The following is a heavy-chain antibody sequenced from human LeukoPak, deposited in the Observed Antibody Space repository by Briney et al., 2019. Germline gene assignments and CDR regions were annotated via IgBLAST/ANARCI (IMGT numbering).Heavy chain of an antibody. D-gene: IGHD2-2*01. CDR1: GFTFDDYG. J-gene: IGHJ4*02. CDR2: FNLNGGST. V-gene: IGHV3-20*04. Sequence: GGPLRLSCAASGFTFDDYGMSWVRQAPGKGLEWVCCFNLNGGSTGYADSVKGRFTISRDNAKNSLYLQMNSLRAEDTALYYCARDTIPILGYCSSTSCHRFDYWGQGTLVTVSS. CDR3: ARDTIPILGYCSSTSCHRFDY.